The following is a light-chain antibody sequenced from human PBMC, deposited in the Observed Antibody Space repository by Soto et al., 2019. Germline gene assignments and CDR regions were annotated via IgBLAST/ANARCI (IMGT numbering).Light chain of an antibody. V-gene: IGLV2-8*01. CDR2: EIN. CDR3: IITSGGNSVI. J-gene: IGLJ2*01. CDR1: SSDVGAYIY. Sequence: QSALTQPPSASGSPGQSLAISCTGTSSDVGAYIYVSWYQQHPGKAPKLVIYEINKRPSGVPDRFSGSKSGNTASLTVSGLHFEDEADYYCIITSGGNSVIFGGGTKLAVL.